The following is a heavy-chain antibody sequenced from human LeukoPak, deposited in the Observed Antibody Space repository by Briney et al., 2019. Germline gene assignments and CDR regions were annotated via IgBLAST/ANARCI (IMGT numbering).Heavy chain of an antibody. V-gene: IGHV3-30*03. D-gene: IGHD3-16*02. J-gene: IGHJ5*02. CDR2: ISYDGNNK. CDR3: ARGPMTELSGNWFDR. Sequence: GGSLRLSCAASGFTFNGYAMSWVRQAPGKGLEWVAVISYDGNNKYEEYSVQGRVTISIDKYKNTQSLQMNILRPKNTAIYDYARGPMTELSGNWFDRCGEGTLVTVSS. CDR1: GFTFNGYA.